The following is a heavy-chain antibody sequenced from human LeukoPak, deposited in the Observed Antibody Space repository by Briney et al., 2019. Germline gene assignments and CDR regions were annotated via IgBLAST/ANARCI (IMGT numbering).Heavy chain of an antibody. CDR1: GLTFSSYW. Sequence: GGSLRLSCAASGLTFSSYWMRWVGQAPGKGLVWDSRINSDGSSTSYADSVKGRFTISRDNAKNTLYLQMNSLRAEDTAVYYCARVAAAGHRYFDYWGQGTLVTVSS. J-gene: IGHJ4*02. CDR3: ARVAAAGHRYFDY. V-gene: IGHV3-74*01. D-gene: IGHD6-13*01. CDR2: INSDGSST.